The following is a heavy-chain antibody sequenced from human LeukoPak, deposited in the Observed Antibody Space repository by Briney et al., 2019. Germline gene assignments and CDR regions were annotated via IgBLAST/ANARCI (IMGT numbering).Heavy chain of an antibody. CDR2: IYTSGST. D-gene: IGHD6-19*01. J-gene: IGHJ4*02. CDR1: GGSISSGGYY. Sequence: SETLSLTCTVSGGSISSGGYYWSWIRQPAGKGLEWIGRIYTSGSTNYNPSLKSRVTISVDTSKNQFSLKLSSVTAADTAVYYCARHLLSSGWAFDYWGQGTLVIVSS. V-gene: IGHV4-61*02. CDR3: ARHLLSSGWAFDY.